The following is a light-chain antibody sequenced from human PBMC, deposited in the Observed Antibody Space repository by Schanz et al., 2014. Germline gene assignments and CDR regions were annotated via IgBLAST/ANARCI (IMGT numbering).Light chain of an antibody. CDR1: SSDVGGYEY. CDR2: DVN. V-gene: IGLV2-14*03. CDR3: CSYAGSNTVV. J-gene: IGLJ3*02. Sequence: QSALTQPASVSGSPGQSITISCTGSSSDVGGYEYVSWYQHHPGKAPKLVIFDVNNRPSGVSNRFSGSKSGNTASLTISGLQAEDEADYYCCSYAGSNTVVFGGGTKLTVL.